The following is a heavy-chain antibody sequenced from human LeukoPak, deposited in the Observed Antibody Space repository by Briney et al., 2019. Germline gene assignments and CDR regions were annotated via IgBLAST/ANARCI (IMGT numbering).Heavy chain of an antibody. Sequence: PSETLSLTCAVYGGSFSGYYWSWIRQPPGKGLEWIGEINHSGSTNYNPSLKSRVTISVDTSKNQFSLKLSSVTAADTAVYYCARRGWFGPPVAWGQGTTVTVSS. CDR1: GGSFSGYY. CDR2: INHSGST. V-gene: IGHV4-34*01. D-gene: IGHD3-10*01. J-gene: IGHJ6*02. CDR3: ARRGWFGPPVA.